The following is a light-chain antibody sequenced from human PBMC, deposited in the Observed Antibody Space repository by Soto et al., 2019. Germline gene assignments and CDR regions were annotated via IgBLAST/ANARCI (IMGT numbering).Light chain of an antibody. CDR3: MQSRQAPPWT. CDR1: QSLLHSNGYNY. Sequence: EIVMTQSPRSLPVTPGEPASISCRSSQSLLHSNGYNYLDWYLQKPGQSPQLLIYLASNRASGIPDRFSGSGSGTDFTLKISRVEAEDVGVYYCMQSRQAPPWTFGQGTKVEIK. J-gene: IGKJ1*01. V-gene: IGKV2-28*01. CDR2: LAS.